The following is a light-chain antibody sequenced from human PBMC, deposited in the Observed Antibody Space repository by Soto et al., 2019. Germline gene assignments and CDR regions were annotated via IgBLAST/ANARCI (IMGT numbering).Light chain of an antibody. J-gene: IGLJ3*02. CDR2: DVS. V-gene: IGLV2-11*02. Sequence: QSALTQPRSVSGSPGQSVTISCTGTSTDVGGYNYVSWYQQHPGKAPKLMIYDVSKRPSGVPDRFSGSKSGNTASLTISGLQAEDEADYYCGSYAGSYSGVFGGGTKVTVL. CDR1: STDVGGYNY. CDR3: GSYAGSYSGV.